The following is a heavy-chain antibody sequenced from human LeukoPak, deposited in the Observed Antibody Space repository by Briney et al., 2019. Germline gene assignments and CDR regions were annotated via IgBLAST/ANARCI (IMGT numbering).Heavy chain of an antibody. CDR3: ATANPTPRGINFDS. Sequence: GGSLRLSCAASGFTFRTSAMSWVRQAPAKGLQWVSSINGGDYSTYYADSVKGRFTISRDSSKNVLYLQMNSLRTDDTAMYYCATANPTPRGINFDSWGQGTLVTVSS. J-gene: IGHJ4*02. CDR2: INGGDYST. V-gene: IGHV3-23*01. D-gene: IGHD3-10*01. CDR1: GFTFRTSA.